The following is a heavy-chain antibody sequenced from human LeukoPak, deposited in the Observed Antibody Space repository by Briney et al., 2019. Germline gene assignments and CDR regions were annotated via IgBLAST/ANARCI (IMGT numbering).Heavy chain of an antibody. CDR2: INNSGGST. CDR3: AKRLPCGDFKERVIDY. J-gene: IGHJ4*02. CDR1: GFSFSSYA. D-gene: IGHD4-17*01. Sequence: QPGGSLRLSWAASGFSFSSYAMSWVRQAPGKGLEWVSGINNSGGSTYYADSVKGRFTISRDNSKNTLYLQMSSLRAEDTAVYYCAKRLPCGDFKERVIDYWGQGTLATVSS. V-gene: IGHV3-23*01.